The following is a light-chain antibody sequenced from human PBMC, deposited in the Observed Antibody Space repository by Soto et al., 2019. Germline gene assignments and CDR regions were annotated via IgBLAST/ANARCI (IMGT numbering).Light chain of an antibody. J-gene: IGKJ5*01. V-gene: IGKV1-16*02. Sequence: DIQMTQSPSSLSASVGDRVTITCRASQGISNYLAWSQQKTGKAPKSLIYDASSLRSGVPSKFSGSGFGTEFTLTISSLQPEDFATYYCQQYSTYPITFGQGTRLEIK. CDR2: DAS. CDR1: QGISNY. CDR3: QQYSTYPIT.